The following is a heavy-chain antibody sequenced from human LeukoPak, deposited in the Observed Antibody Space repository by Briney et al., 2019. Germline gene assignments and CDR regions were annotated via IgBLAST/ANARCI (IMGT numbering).Heavy chain of an antibody. Sequence: ASVKVSCKASGYTFTSYGISWVRQAPGQGLEWMGWISAYNGNTNYAQKLQGRVTMTTDTSTSTAYMELRSLRSDDTAVYYCARDRSGEPYYYDTDFDYRGQGTLVTVSS. CDR2: ISAYNGNT. CDR1: GYTFTSYG. CDR3: ARDRSGEPYYYDTDFDY. D-gene: IGHD3-22*01. V-gene: IGHV1-18*01. J-gene: IGHJ4*02.